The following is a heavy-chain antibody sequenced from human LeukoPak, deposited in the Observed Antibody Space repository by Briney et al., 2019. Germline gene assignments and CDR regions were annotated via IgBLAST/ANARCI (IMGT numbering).Heavy chain of an antibody. J-gene: IGHJ6*03. V-gene: IGHV4-59*01. CDR1: GGSISSYY. Sequence: SETLSLTCTVSGGSISSYYWSWIRQPPGKGLEWIGYIYYSGSTNYNPSLKSRVTISVDTSKNQFSLKLSSVTAADTAVYYCAASSSGWYATRVGPNCYYYYYMDVWGKGTAVTVSS. CDR2: IYYSGST. D-gene: IGHD6-19*01. CDR3: AASSSGWYATRVGPNCYYYYYMDV.